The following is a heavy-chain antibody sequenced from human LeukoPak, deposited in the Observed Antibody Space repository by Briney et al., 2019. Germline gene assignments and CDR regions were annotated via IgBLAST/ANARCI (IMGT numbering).Heavy chain of an antibody. CDR1: GFTFSSHW. CDR2: IKQDGSEK. CDR3: ARAPATRNYDILTGYYKSVGAFDI. Sequence: GGSLRLSCAASGFTFSSHWMSWVRQAPGKGLEWVANIKQDGSEKYYVDSVKGRFTISRDNAKNSLYLQMNSLRAEDTAVYYCARAPATRNYDILTGYYKSVGAFDIWGQGTMVTVSS. J-gene: IGHJ3*02. V-gene: IGHV3-7*01. D-gene: IGHD3-9*01.